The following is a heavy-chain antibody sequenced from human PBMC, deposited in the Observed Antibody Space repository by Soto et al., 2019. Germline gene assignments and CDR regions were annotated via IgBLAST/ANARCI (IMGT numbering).Heavy chain of an antibody. V-gene: IGHV2-70*11. CDR3: ARIPGYSSSWFSDAFDI. CDR2: IDWDDDK. Sequence: SGPTLVNPTQTLTLTGTFSGFSLSASGMCVSWIRQPPGKALEWLARIDWDDDKYYSTSLKTRLTISKDTSKNQVVLTMTNMDPVDTATYYCARIPGYSSSWFSDAFDIWGQGTMVTVSS. J-gene: IGHJ3*02. D-gene: IGHD6-13*01. CDR1: GFSLSASGMC.